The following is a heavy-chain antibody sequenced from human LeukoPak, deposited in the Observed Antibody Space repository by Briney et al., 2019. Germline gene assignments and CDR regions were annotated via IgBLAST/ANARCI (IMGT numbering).Heavy chain of an antibody. Sequence: PSETLSLTCTVSGGSVSGYYWSWIRQPPGKGLEWIGSIYYSGTTYYNPSLKSRLTVSVDTSKNQFSLKLTSVTAADTAAYYCARAIPAYSSGWFCDAFDIWGQGTMVTVPS. CDR2: IYYSGTT. V-gene: IGHV4-39*07. CDR3: ARAIPAYSSGWFCDAFDI. D-gene: IGHD6-19*01. CDR1: GGSVSGYY. J-gene: IGHJ3*02.